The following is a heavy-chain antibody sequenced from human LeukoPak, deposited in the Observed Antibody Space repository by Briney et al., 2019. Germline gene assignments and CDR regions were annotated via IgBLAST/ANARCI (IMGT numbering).Heavy chain of an antibody. CDR1: GGSISSYY. V-gene: IGHV4-59*01. CDR2: IYYSGST. J-gene: IGHJ4*02. CDR3: ARGGDYGDYCDH. Sequence: SETLSLTCTVSGGSISSYYWSWIRQPPGKGLEWIGYIYYSGSTNYNPSLKSRVTISVDTSKNQFSLKLSSVTAADTAVYYCARGGDYGDYCDHWGQGTLVTVSS. D-gene: IGHD4-17*01.